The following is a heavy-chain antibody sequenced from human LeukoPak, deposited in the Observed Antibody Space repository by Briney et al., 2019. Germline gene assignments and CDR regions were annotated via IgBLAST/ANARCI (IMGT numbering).Heavy chain of an antibody. Sequence: SETLSLTCTVSGGSISTYYWSWIRQPPGKGLEWIGYLYYNGRTNYNPSLKSRVTISVDTSKNQFSLKLSSVTAADTAVYYCARGGRYYDSSGHPLYYYYMDVWGKGTTVTVSS. J-gene: IGHJ6*03. D-gene: IGHD3-22*01. V-gene: IGHV4-59*01. CDR2: LYYNGRT. CDR3: ARGGRYYDSSGHPLYYYYMDV. CDR1: GGSISTYY.